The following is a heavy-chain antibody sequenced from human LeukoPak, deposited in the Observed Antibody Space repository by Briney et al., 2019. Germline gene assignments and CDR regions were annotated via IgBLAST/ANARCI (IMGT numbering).Heavy chain of an antibody. V-gene: IGHV3-33*01. D-gene: IGHD3-22*01. J-gene: IGHJ4*02. Sequence: GGSLRLSCAASGFTFSSNGMQWVRQAPGKGLEWVAAIWYDGSEKYYADSVKGRLTISRDNSKNTLYLQMNSLRAEDTAVYYCARDLSSGYLGFDYWGQGTLVTVSS. CDR2: IWYDGSEK. CDR3: ARDLSSGYLGFDY. CDR1: GFTFSSNG.